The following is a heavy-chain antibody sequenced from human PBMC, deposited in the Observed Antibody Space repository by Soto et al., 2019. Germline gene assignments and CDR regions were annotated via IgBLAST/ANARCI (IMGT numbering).Heavy chain of an antibody. CDR1: GDSITKSVYY. D-gene: IGHD2-15*01. J-gene: IGHJ4*02. Sequence: LQLQESGPGLVKPSDTLSLTCTVSGDSITKSVYYWAWVRQTPGKGLEWIASVYYAGNAYYNPSLQGRVTISVDASRSQFSLELQSVTAADSAVYYCARVPYYGSGGDGPYYFDYWGQGTLVTVSS. CDR3: ARVPYYGSGGDGPYYFDY. V-gene: IGHV4-39*01. CDR2: VYYAGNA.